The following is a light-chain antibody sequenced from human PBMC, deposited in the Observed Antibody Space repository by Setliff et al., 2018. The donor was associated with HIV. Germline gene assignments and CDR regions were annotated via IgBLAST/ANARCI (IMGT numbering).Light chain of an antibody. CDR1: TGAVTSGHY. Sequence: QAVVTQEPSLTVSPGGTVILTCGSSTGAVTSGHYPYWFQQRPGHAPKTLIYDTNNRHSWTPARFSGSLLGGKAALTLSGAQPEDEADYYCLLSHNGDVGFDGGTKVTVL. CDR3: LLSHNGDVG. V-gene: IGLV7-46*01. J-gene: IGLJ2*01. CDR2: DTN.